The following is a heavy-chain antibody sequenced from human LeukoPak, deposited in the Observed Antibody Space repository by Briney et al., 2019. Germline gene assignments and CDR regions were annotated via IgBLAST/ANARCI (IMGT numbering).Heavy chain of an antibody. D-gene: IGHD5-12*01. CDR1: SGSFSGYY. J-gene: IGHJ4*02. Sequence: SETLSLTCTVYSGSFSGYYWSWIRLPPGKGLEWIGEIKDGGVTNYNPSLKSRVTISVDTSKNQFSLKLSSVTAADTAVYYCARGGGSVDYWGQGTLVTVSS. CDR2: IKDGGVT. V-gene: IGHV4-34*01. CDR3: ARGGGSVDY.